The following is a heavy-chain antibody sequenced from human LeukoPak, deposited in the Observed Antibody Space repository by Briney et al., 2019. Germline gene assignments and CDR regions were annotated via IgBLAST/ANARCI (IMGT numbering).Heavy chain of an antibody. CDR3: ARDFQYYYDSSGYYFPYFDY. D-gene: IGHD3-22*01. CDR1: GYTFTGYY. J-gene: IGHJ4*02. Sequence: ASVKVSCKASGYTFTGYYMHWVRQAPGQGLGWMGWINPNSGGTNYAQKFQGRVTMTRDTSISTAYMELSRLRSDDTAVYYCARDFQYYYDSSGYYFPYFDYWGQGTLVTVSS. V-gene: IGHV1-2*02. CDR2: INPNSGGT.